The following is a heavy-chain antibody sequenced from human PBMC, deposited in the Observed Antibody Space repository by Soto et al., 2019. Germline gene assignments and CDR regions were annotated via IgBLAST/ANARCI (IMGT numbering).Heavy chain of an antibody. D-gene: IGHD3-16*01. CDR1: GYTFTDYS. V-gene: IGHV1-2*02. J-gene: IGHJ3*02. CDR2: INPNTGGT. Sequence: QVQLVQSGAEAKKPGASVKVSCKVSGYTFTDYSIHWVRQPPGQGLEWMGWINPNTGGTNSPQDFQGGATLTRDTALSTAYMELRGVRHDDQAVYYCAGKDRGGGYDFDTWGQGTIITVS. CDR3: AGKDRGGGYDFDT.